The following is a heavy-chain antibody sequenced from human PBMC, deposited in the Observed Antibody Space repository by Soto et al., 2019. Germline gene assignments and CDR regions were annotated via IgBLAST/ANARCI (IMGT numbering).Heavy chain of an antibody. J-gene: IGHJ5*02. CDR3: ATRITVFGLLIPPFDP. Sequence: SETLSLTCAFYCGAVKGYYWNWIRQPPGKVLEWIGEINHTGGTHYNPSLKSRVAMSVDTSKNQFSLRLSSVTAADTAIYYCATRITVFGLLIPPFDPWGQGTQVTVSS. V-gene: IGHV4-34*01. D-gene: IGHD3-3*01. CDR1: CGAVKGYY. CDR2: INHTGGT.